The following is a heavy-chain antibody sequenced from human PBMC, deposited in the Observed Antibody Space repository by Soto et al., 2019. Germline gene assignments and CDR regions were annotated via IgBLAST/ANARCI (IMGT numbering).Heavy chain of an antibody. J-gene: IGHJ4*02. CDR1: GFTFSDYY. CDR3: AIDYGDYGRLDY. V-gene: IGHV3-11*01. D-gene: IGHD4-17*01. Sequence: QVQLVESGGGLVEPGGSLRLSCAASGFTFSDYYMSWIRQAPGKGLEWVGYISVTGSTIHYADSVKGRFTIFRDDAKDSLYLKINSLRADDTAVYYCAIDYGDYGRLDYWGQGTQVTVSS. CDR2: ISVTGSTI.